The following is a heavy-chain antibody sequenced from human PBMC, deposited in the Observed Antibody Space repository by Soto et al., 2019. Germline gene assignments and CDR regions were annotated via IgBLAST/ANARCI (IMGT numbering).Heavy chain of an antibody. J-gene: IGHJ6*02. CDR1: GGSISSSSYY. CDR3: ARDHQDYDSSGYLHYYGMDV. D-gene: IGHD3-22*01. V-gene: IGHV4-39*07. CDR2: IYYSGST. Sequence: SETLSLTCTVSGGSISSSSYYWGWIRQPPGKGLEWIGSIYYSGSTYYNPSLKSRVTISVDTSKNQFSLKLSSVTAADTAVYYCARDHQDYDSSGYLHYYGMDVWGQGTTVTVSS.